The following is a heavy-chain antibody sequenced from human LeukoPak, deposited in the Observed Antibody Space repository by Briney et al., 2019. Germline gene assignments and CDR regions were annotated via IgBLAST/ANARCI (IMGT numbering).Heavy chain of an antibody. CDR2: ISSSSSYI. Sequence: GGSLRLSCAASGFTFSSYSMNWVRQAPGKGLEWVSSISSSSSYIYYADTVKGRFTISRDNAKNSLYLQMNSLRAEDTAVYYCARDGGGYYDSSGEWGDYWGQGTLVTVSS. CDR1: GFTFSSYS. CDR3: ARDGGGYYDSSGEWGDY. J-gene: IGHJ4*02. V-gene: IGHV3-21*01. D-gene: IGHD3-22*01.